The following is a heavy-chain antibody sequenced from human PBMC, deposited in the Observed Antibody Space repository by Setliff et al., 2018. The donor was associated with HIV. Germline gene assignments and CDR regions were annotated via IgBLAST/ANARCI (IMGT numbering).Heavy chain of an antibody. D-gene: IGHD1-1*01. V-gene: IGHV5-51*01. Sequence: PGESLKISCRGSGYDFTNYWIGWVRQKPGKGLEWMGIIYPGDSDTTYSPSFQGQVTISADKSINTAYLHWSSLKASDTAIYYCARHAVNGNTWNSVNSYFDLWGRGTQVTVSS. CDR1: GYDFTNYW. CDR2: IYPGDSDT. J-gene: IGHJ2*01. CDR3: ARHAVNGNTWNSVNSYFDL.